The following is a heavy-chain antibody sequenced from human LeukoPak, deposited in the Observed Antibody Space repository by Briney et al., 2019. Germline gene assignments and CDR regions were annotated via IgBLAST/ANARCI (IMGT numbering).Heavy chain of an antibody. CDR3: ARAYSSGWYYFDY. CDR1: GLSVSSNY. J-gene: IGHJ4*02. CDR2: ISSSSSYT. D-gene: IGHD6-19*01. V-gene: IGHV3-11*03. Sequence: PGGSLRLSCVASGLSVSSNYMSWIRQAPGKGLEWVSYISSSSSYTNYADSVKGRFTISRDNAKNSLYLQMNSLRAEDTAVYYCARAYSSGWYYFDYWGQGTLVTVSS.